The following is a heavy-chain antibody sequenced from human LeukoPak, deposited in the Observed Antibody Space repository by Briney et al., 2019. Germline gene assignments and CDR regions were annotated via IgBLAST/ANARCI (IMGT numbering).Heavy chain of an antibody. Sequence: GGSLRLSCAASGFTFSNDCMNWVRQAPGKGLEWVSSISSSSSHIYYADSVKGRFTISRDNAKNSLYLQMNSLRAEDTAVYYCANTILTGALWGQGTLVTVSS. D-gene: IGHD2-2*02. V-gene: IGHV3-21*01. CDR2: ISSSSSHI. CDR3: ANTILTGAL. CDR1: GFTFSNDC. J-gene: IGHJ4*02.